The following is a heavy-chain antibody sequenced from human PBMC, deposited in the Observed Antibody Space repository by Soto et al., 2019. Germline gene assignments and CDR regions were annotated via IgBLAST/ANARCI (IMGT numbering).Heavy chain of an antibody. V-gene: IGHV3-7*01. Sequence: GGSLRLSCAASGFTFSSYWMSWVRQAPGKGLEWVANIKQDGSEKYYVDSVKGRFTISRDNAKNSLYLQVNSLRAEDTAVYYCAREAGYCTNGVCSRFDPWGQGTLVTVSS. J-gene: IGHJ5*02. CDR2: IKQDGSEK. D-gene: IGHD2-8*01. CDR3: AREAGYCTNGVCSRFDP. CDR1: GFTFSSYW.